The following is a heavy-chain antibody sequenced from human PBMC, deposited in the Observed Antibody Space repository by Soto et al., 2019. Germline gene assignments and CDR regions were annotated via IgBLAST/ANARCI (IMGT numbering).Heavy chain of an antibody. CDR3: ARQAGIAALKVGYYYYYMDV. J-gene: IGHJ6*03. V-gene: IGHV5-51*01. CDR2: IYPGDSDT. CDR1: GYSFTSYW. Sequence: GESLKISCKGSGYSFTSYWIGWVRQMPGKGLEWMGIIYPGDSDTRYSPSFQGQVTISADKSISTAYLQWSSLKASDTAMYYCARQAGIAALKVGYYYYYMDVWGKGTTVTVSS. D-gene: IGHD6-13*01.